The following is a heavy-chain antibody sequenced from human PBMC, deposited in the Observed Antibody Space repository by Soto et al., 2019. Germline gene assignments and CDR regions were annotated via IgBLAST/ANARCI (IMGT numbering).Heavy chain of an antibody. J-gene: IGHJ6*02. CDR2: IYPGDSDT. V-gene: IGHV5-51*01. CDR1: GYSFTSYW. Sequence: GESLKISCKGSGYSFTSYWIGWVRQMPGKGLEWMGIIYPGDSDTRYSPSFQGQVTISADKSISTAYLQWSSLKASDTAMYYCAKTLGYYDSSGYYYYGMDVWGQGTKVTVSS. D-gene: IGHD3-22*01. CDR3: AKTLGYYDSSGYYYYGMDV.